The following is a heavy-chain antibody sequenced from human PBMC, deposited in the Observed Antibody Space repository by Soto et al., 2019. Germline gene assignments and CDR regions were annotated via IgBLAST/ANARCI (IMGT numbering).Heavy chain of an antibody. CDR3: ARRQGVVAAYHGY. CDR2: IKQDGSEK. V-gene: IGHV3-7*01. J-gene: IGHJ4*02. Sequence: EVQLVESGGGLVQPGGSLRLSCAASGFTFSSYWMSWVRQAPGKGLEWVANIKQDGSEKYYVDSVKGRFTISRDNAKNSLYLQMNSLRAEDTAVYYCARRQGVVAAYHGYWGQGTLVTVSS. D-gene: IGHD2-15*01. CDR1: GFTFSSYW.